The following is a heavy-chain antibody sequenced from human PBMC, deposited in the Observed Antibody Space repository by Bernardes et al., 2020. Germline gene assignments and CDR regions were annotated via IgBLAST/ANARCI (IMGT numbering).Heavy chain of an antibody. CDR3: ARVDGTTADYFDY. J-gene: IGHJ4*02. D-gene: IGHD1-7*01. Sequence: GWSLRLSCAASGFTFSSYWMHWVRQTPGKGLVWVSRINSDGSSTSYADSVKGRFTISRDNAKNTLYLQMNSLRAEDTAVYYCARVDGTTADYFDYWGQGTLVTVSS. V-gene: IGHV3-74*01. CDR2: INSDGSST. CDR1: GFTFSSYW.